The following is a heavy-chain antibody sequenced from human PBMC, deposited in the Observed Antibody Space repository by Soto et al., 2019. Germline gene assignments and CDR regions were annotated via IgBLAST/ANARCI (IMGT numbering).Heavy chain of an antibody. V-gene: IGHV3-23*01. CDR2: ISGNGYST. CDR1: GFTFSNYA. Sequence: PGGSLRLSCAVSGFTFSNYAMSWVRQAPGKGLEWVSSISGNGYSTYYADSVKGRFTISRDNSKSTLYLQMNSLGAEDTAKYYCAKDTGSPARYYYMDVRGKGTTVTVSS. CDR3: AKDTGSPARYYYMDV. J-gene: IGHJ6*03. D-gene: IGHD3-10*01.